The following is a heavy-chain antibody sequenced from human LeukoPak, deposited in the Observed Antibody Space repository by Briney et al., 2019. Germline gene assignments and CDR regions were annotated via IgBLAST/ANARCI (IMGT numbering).Heavy chain of an antibody. V-gene: IGHV1-24*01. CDR1: GYTFTGYY. CDR2: FDPEDGET. D-gene: IGHD6-19*01. CDR3: ATARAAVAGLMPNFDY. J-gene: IGHJ4*02. Sequence: ASVKVSCKASGYTFTGYYLHWVRQAPGQGLEWMGGFDPEDGETIYAQKFQGRVTMTEDTSTDTAYMELSSLRSEDTAVYYCATARAAVAGLMPNFDYWGQGTLVTVSS.